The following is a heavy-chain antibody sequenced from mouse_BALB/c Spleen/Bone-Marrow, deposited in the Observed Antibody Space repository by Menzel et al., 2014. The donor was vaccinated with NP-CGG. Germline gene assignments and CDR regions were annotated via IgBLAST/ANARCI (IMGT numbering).Heavy chain of an antibody. J-gene: IGHJ3*01. CDR2: IRSKANNLAT. CDR1: GFTFSDAW. Sequence: EVKLMESGGGLVQPGGSMKLSCVASGFTFSDAWMDWVRQSPEKGLEWVAAIRSKANNLATYYAESVKGRFTISRDDSKSSVDLQRNSLRAEDTGIYYCMDGNLFAYWGQGTLVTVSA. V-gene: IGHV6-6*01. CDR3: MDGNLFAY. D-gene: IGHD2-3*01.